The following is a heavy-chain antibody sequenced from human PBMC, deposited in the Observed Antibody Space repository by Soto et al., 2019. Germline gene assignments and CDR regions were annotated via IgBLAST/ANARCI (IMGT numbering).Heavy chain of an antibody. CDR2: IYYSGST. V-gene: IGHV4-39*01. CDR3: ARHPTYLVVVTAIERIPYYFDY. Sequence: SETLSLTCTVSGGSISSSSYYWGWIRQPPGKGLEWIGSIYYSGSTYYNPSLKSRVTISVDTSKNQFSLKLSSVTAADTAVYYCARHPTYLVVVTAIERIPYYFDYWGQGTLVTV. D-gene: IGHD2-21*02. CDR1: GGSISSSSYY. J-gene: IGHJ4*02.